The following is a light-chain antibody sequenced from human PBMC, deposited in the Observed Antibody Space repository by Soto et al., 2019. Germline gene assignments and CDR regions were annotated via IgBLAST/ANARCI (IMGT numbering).Light chain of an antibody. CDR1: SSNVGVYNY. CDR2: DVS. CDR3: SSYTTPSTLV. V-gene: IGLV2-14*01. J-gene: IGLJ2*01. Sequence: QSALTQPPSVSGSPGQSITISCTGTSSNVGVYNYVSWYQQHPGKAPKLMIYDVSNRSSGVSNRFSGSKSGNTASLTISGLQAEDDAYYYCSSYTTPSTLVFVGGTKLTVL.